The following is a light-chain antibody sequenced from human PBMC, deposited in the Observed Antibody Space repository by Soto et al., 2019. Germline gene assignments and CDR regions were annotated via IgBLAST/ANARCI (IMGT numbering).Light chain of an antibody. CDR1: SGHSRYA. Sequence: QPVLTQSPSASASLGASVKLTCTLSSGHSRYAIAWHQQQPDKGPRYLLKINIDGSHNKGDGIPDRFSGSSSGAERYLTISSLQSEDEADYYCQSWGAGIQVFGGGTKVTVL. J-gene: IGLJ3*02. CDR3: QSWGAGIQV. V-gene: IGLV4-69*01. CDR2: INIDGSH.